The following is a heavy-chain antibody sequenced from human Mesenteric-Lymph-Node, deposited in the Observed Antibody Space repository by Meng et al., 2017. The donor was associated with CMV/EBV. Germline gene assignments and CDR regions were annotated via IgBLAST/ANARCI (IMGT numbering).Heavy chain of an antibody. V-gene: IGHV3-7*01. J-gene: IGHJ6*02. CDR3: ARVYSSSSGRGMDV. CDR1: GFTFSSYW. CDR2: IKQDGSDK. Sequence: GESLKISCAASGFTFSSYWMSWVRQAPGKGLEWVANIKQDGSDKYYVDSVKDRFTISRENAKNSLYLQMNSLRAEDTAVYYCARVYSSSSGRGMDVWGQGTTVTVSS. D-gene: IGHD6-6*01.